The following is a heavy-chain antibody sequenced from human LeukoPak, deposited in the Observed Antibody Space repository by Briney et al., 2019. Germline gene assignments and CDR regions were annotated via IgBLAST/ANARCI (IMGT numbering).Heavy chain of an antibody. J-gene: IGHJ5*02. CDR1: GGTFSSYA. CDR2: IIPIFGTA. Sequence: LRASVKVSCKASGGTFSSYAISWVRQAPGQGLEWMGGIIPIFGTANYAQKFQGRVTITADESTSTAYMELSSLRSEDTAVYYCARCSGSYLALGDNWFDPWGQGTLVTVSS. V-gene: IGHV1-69*13. CDR3: ARCSGSYLALGDNWFDP. D-gene: IGHD1-26*01.